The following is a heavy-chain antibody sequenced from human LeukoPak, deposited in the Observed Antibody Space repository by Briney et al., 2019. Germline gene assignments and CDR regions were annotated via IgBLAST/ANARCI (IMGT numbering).Heavy chain of an antibody. J-gene: IGHJ4*02. CDR2: ISSSGSSI. CDR1: GFTFSDYY. V-gene: IGHV3-11*04. D-gene: IGHD1-26*01. CDR3: ARSAQWELPDH. Sequence: PGGSLRLSCAASGFTFSDYYMSWIRQAPGKGLEWISYISSSGSSIQYADSVRGRFTISRDNAKTSLYLQMNSLRAEDTSVYYCARSAQWELPDHWGQGTLVTVSS.